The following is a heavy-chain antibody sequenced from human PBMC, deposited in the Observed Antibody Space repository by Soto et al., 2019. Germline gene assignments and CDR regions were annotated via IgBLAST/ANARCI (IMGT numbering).Heavy chain of an antibody. V-gene: IGHV3-48*02. Sequence: GGSLRLSCAASGFTFSSYSMNWVRQAPGKGLEWVSYISSSSSTIYYADSVKGRFTISRDNAKNSLYLQMNSLRDEDTAVYYCARDLCSGCPPQPFYYYSGMDVWGQGTTVTVSS. J-gene: IGHJ6*02. CDR3: ARDLCSGCPPQPFYYYSGMDV. CDR2: ISSSSSTI. D-gene: IGHD6-19*01. CDR1: GFTFSSYS.